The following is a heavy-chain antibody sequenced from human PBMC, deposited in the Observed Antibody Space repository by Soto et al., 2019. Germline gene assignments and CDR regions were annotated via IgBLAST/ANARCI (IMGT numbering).Heavy chain of an antibody. V-gene: IGHV3-11*01. J-gene: IGHJ3*02. CDR2: ISSRGDTK. CDR1: GFTFSDYF. CDR3: AIAFDI. Sequence: QVQLVESGGGLVKPGGSLRLSCAASGFTFSDYFMSWMRQAPGKGLEWISYISSRGDTKYYADSVKGRFTVSRDNTRKTMYLQINSLRAEDTAVYHCAIAFDIWGQGTVVTVSS.